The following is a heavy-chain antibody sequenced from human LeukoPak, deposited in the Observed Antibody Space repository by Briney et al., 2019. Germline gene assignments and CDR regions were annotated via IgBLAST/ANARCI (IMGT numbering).Heavy chain of an antibody. Sequence: GGSLRLSCAASGFTFSSYAMHWVRQAPGKGLEWVAVISYDGSNKYYADSVKGRFTISRDNSKNTLYLQMNSPRAEDTAVYYCARENPFILDYWGQGTLVTVSS. CDR2: ISYDGSNK. CDR1: GFTFSSYA. J-gene: IGHJ4*02. V-gene: IGHV3-30-3*01. CDR3: ARENPFILDY.